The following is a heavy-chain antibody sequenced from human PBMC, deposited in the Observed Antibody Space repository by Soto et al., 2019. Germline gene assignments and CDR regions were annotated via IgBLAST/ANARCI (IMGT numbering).Heavy chain of an antibody. V-gene: IGHV4-59*01. CDR3: ARTALGWFDP. J-gene: IGHJ5*02. Sequence: LSLTCSVSGGSISSYYWSWIRQPPGKGLEWIGYIFYSGSTNQSPSLKSRVTISVDTSKNQFSLKLRSVTAADTAVYYCARTALGWFDPWGQGTLVTVS. CDR2: IFYSGST. D-gene: IGHD2-21*02. CDR1: GGSISSYY.